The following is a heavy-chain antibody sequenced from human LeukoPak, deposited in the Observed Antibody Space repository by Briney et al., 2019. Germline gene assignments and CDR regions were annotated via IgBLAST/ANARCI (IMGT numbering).Heavy chain of an antibody. CDR1: GSTFSSNW. J-gene: IGHJ6*02. CDR3: ARGGGLDV. CDR2: IKPDGSAE. V-gene: IGHV3-7*04. Sequence: GGSLRLSCATSGSTFSSNWMSWVRHAPGRGLEWVANIKPDGSAEYYTASVKGRFTVTRDNAKNSLYLQMNSLRVEDTAVYFCARGGGLDVWGQGATVTVSS.